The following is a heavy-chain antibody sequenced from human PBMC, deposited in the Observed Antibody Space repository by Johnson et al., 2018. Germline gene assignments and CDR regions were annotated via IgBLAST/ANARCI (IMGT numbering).Heavy chain of an antibody. CDR3: VGDRARGGYMDG. J-gene: IGHJ6*03. V-gene: IGHV3-23*04. CDR1: GFTFPNFA. Sequence: VQLVQSGGGLVQPGGSLRLSCVASGFTFPNFAMTWVRQAPGKGLEWVSSITGTSGTVYYADSVKGRFSISRDNSKNTLDLQMNTLSVEDTAEDYCVGDRARGGYMDGWGKGTTVIVSS. CDR2: ITGTSGTV. D-gene: IGHD3-10*01.